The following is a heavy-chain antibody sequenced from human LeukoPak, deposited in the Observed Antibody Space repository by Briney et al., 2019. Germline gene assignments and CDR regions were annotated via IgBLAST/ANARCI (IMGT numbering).Heavy chain of an antibody. CDR3: AKDATTYYDFWSGSFDY. D-gene: IGHD3-3*01. CDR2: ISGSGGST. CDR1: GGSIGSGGYS. Sequence: LSLTCAVSGGSIGSGGYSWSWIRQAPGKGLEWVSAISGSGGSTYYADSVKGRFTISRDNSKNTLYLQMNSLRAEDTAVYYCAKDATTYYDFWSGSFDYWGQGTLVTVSS. J-gene: IGHJ4*02. V-gene: IGHV3-23*01.